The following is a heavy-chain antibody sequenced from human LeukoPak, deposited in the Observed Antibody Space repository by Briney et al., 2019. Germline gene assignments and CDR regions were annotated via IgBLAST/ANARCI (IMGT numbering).Heavy chain of an antibody. D-gene: IGHD3-16*01. Sequence: GASVNVSCKASGYTFTSYDINWVRQATGQGLEWMGWMNPNSGNTGYAQKFEGRVTMTRNNSISTAYMEVSSLRSEDTAVYYCARGHSLLRLGELFYWGQGTLVTVSS. CDR2: MNPNSGNT. CDR3: ARGHSLLRLGELFY. J-gene: IGHJ4*02. V-gene: IGHV1-8*01. CDR1: GYTFTSYD.